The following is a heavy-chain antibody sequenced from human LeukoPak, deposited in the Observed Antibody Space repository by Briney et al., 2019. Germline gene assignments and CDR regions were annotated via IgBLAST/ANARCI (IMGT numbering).Heavy chain of an antibody. D-gene: IGHD3-10*01. V-gene: IGHV3-23*01. J-gene: IGHJ4*02. Sequence: GGSLRLSCAASGFTFSSYAMSWVRQAPGKGLEWVSAISGSGGSTYYADSVKGRFTISRDNSKNTLYLQMNSLRAEDTAVYYCAKDSPYAYYGSGSYWDYWGQGTLVTVSS. CDR1: GFTFSSYA. CDR3: AKDSPYAYYGSGSYWDY. CDR2: ISGSGGST.